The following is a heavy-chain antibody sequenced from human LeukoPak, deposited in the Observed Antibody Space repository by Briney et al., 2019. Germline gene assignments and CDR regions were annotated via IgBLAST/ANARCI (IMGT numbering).Heavy chain of an antibody. CDR3: ARNFDMKGFDP. CDR1: GYTLTSYSFTNYY. D-gene: IGHD3-9*01. V-gene: IGHV1-2*02. CDR2: INSDSGFT. J-gene: IGHJ5*02. Sequence: ASVKISCKASGYTLTSYSFTNYYMHWVRQAPGQGLEWMGWINSDSGFTKYAQKFQGRVTMTRDTSITTVYMDLTRLTSDDTAVYYCARNFDMKGFDPWGQGTLVTVSS.